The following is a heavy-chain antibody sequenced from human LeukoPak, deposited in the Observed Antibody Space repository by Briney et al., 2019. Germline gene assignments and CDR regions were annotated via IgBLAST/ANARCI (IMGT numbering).Heavy chain of an antibody. CDR1: GFTFSSYA. J-gene: IGHJ4*02. Sequence: GGSLRLSCAASGFTFSSYAMSWVRQAPGKGLEWVSAISGSCGSTYYADSVKGRFTISRDNSKNTLYLQMNSLRAEDTAVYYCAKAPRFEWELPIDYWGQGTLVTVSS. D-gene: IGHD1-26*01. V-gene: IGHV3-23*01. CDR3: AKAPRFEWELPIDY. CDR2: ISGSCGST.